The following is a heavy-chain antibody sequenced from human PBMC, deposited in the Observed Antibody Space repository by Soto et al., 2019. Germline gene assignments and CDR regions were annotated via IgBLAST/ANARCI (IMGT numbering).Heavy chain of an antibody. CDR1: GGSISSYY. J-gene: IGHJ6*03. D-gene: IGHD2-2*01. CDR2: IYYSGST. V-gene: IGHV4-59*01. CDR3: ARVEVPYYYYYYMDV. Sequence: ETLSLTCTVSGGSISSYYWSWIRQPPGKGLEWIGYIYYSGSTNYNPSLKSRVTISVDTSKNQFSPKLSSVTAADTAVYYCARVEVPYYYYYYMDVWGKGTTVTVSS.